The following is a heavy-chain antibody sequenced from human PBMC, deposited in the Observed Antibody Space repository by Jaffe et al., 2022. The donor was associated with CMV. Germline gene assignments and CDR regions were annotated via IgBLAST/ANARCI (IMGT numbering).Heavy chain of an antibody. J-gene: IGHJ4*02. D-gene: IGHD4-17*01. V-gene: IGHV3-23*01. CDR1: GFTFSSYA. Sequence: EVQLLESGGGLVQPGGSLRLSCAASGFTFSSYAMSWVRQAPGKGLEWVSAISGSGGSTYYADSVKGRFTISRDNSKNTLYLQMNSLRAEDTAVYYCATIYGASYYFDYWGQGTLVTVSS. CDR2: ISGSGGST. CDR3: ATIYGASYYFDY.